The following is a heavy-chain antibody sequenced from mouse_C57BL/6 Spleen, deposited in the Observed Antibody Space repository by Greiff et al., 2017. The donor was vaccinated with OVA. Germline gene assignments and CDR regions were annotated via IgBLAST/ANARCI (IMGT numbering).Heavy chain of an antibody. CDR2: ISSGSSTI. J-gene: IGHJ4*01. D-gene: IGHD1-1*01. Sequence: QGVESGGGLVKPGGSLKLSCAASGFTFSDYGMHWVRQAPEKGLEWVAYISSGSSTIYYADTVKGRFTISRDNAKNTLFLQMTSLRSEDTAMYYCAPDYYGSDYYAMDYWGQGTSVTVSS. V-gene: IGHV5-17*01. CDR3: APDYYGSDYYAMDY. CDR1: GFTFSDYG.